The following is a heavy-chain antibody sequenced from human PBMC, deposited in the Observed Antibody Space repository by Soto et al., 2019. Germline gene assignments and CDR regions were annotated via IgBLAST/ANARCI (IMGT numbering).Heavy chain of an antibody. CDR2: IKSKTDGGTT. J-gene: IGHJ4*02. Sequence: EVQLVESGGGLVKPGGSLRLSCAASGFTFSNAWMSWVRQAPGKGLEWVGRIKSKTDGGTTDYAAPVKGRFTISRDDSKKTLYLQMNSLKTEDTAVYYCTTDYSSSWFLAYWGQGTLVTVSS. CDR1: GFTFSNAW. CDR3: TTDYSSSWFLAY. V-gene: IGHV3-15*01. D-gene: IGHD6-13*01.